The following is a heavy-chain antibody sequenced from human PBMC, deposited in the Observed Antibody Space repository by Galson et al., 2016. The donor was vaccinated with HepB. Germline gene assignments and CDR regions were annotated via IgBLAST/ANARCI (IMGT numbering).Heavy chain of an antibody. J-gene: IGHJ4*02. CDR2: INPEGIGIYT. CDR3: ARDLNWKLFDY. D-gene: IGHD1-1*01. V-gene: IGHV3-74*01. Sequence: SLRLSCAASGFTFGNYVMHWVRQAPGKGLVWVSRINPEGIGIYTLYADYVKGRFTISRDNAKNTLYLDMTSLRADDTGVYYCARDLNWKLFDYWGQGNLVTVSP. CDR1: GFTFGNYV.